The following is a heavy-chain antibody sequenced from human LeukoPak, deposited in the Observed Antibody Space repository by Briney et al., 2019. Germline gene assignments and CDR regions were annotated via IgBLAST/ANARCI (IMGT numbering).Heavy chain of an antibody. CDR3: ARASIAVAGIATIFDY. Sequence: ASVKVSCKASGYTFTGYYMHWVRQAPGQGLEWMGWINPHSGGTNYAQKFQGRVTMTRDTSISTAYMELSRLRSDDTAVYYCARASIAVAGIATIFDYWGQGTLVTVSS. V-gene: IGHV1-2*02. CDR1: GYTFTGYY. CDR2: INPHSGGT. J-gene: IGHJ4*02. D-gene: IGHD6-19*01.